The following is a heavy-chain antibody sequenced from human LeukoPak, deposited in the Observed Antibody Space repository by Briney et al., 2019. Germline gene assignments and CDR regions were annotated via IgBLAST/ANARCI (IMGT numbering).Heavy chain of an antibody. CDR3: ARRYYGSGSYYNWFDP. J-gene: IGHJ5*02. Sequence: KVSCKASGGTFSSYAISWVRQAPGQGLEWMGIIYPGDSDTRYSPSFQGQVTISADKSIGTAYLQWSSLKASDTAMYYCARRYYGSGSYYNWFDPWGQGTLVTVSS. CDR1: GGTFSSYA. CDR2: IYPGDSDT. D-gene: IGHD3-10*01. V-gene: IGHV5-51*01.